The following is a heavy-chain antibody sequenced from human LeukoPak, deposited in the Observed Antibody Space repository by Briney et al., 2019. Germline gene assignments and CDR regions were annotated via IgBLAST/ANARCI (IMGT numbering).Heavy chain of an antibody. CDR1: GFTFNIYS. V-gene: IGHV3-23*01. CDR3: AKDRPNYYETNGHYYRRDGDY. D-gene: IGHD3-22*01. CDR2: INSRGDNT. J-gene: IGHJ4*02. Sequence: PGGSLRLSCAASGFTFNIYSMSWVRQAPGKGLEWVSSINSRGDNTYSEDSVKGRFIISRDNSRNTLYLQMNSLRAEDTAIYYCAKDRPNYYETNGHYYRRDGDYWGQGTLVTVSS.